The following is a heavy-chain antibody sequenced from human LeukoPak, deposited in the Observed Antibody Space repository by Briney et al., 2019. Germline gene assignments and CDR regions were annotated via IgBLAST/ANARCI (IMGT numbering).Heavy chain of an antibody. Sequence: ASVKVSCKASGFTFTSSAMQWVRQARGQRLELIGWIFVGSGNTNYAQKFQERVTITRDMSTSTAYMELSSLRSEDTAVYYCAAGRSEYYDSSGYYPPDFDYWGQGTLVTVSS. D-gene: IGHD3-22*01. J-gene: IGHJ4*02. V-gene: IGHV1-58*02. CDR1: GFTFTSSA. CDR2: IFVGSGNT. CDR3: AAGRSEYYDSSGYYPPDFDY.